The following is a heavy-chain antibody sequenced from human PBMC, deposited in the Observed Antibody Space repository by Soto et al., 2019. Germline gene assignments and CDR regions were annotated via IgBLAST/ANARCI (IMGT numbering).Heavy chain of an antibody. Sequence: GGSLRLPCAASGFTFSNYWMDWVRQAPGKGLEWVANIKQYGSAIFYVDSVKGRFTISRENGKNSLYLQMNSLRVEDTAVYYCASALAAPGGFWGQGTLVTVSS. V-gene: IGHV3-7*01. D-gene: IGHD6-13*01. CDR3: ASALAAPGGF. CDR1: GFTFSNYW. J-gene: IGHJ4*02. CDR2: IKQYGSAI.